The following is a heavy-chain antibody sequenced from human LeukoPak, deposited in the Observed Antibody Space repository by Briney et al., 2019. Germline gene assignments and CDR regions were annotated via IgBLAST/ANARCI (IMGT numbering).Heavy chain of an antibody. CDR2: IIPIFGTA. J-gene: IGHJ6*02. V-gene: IGHV1-69*13. Sequence: SVKVSCKASGGTFSSYAISWVRQAPGQGLEWMGGIIPIFGTANYAQKFQGRVTITADEPTSTAYMELSSLRSEDTAVYYCARAPYYYDSSGYYPRPQDYYYYYGMDVWGQGTTVTVSS. CDR3: ARAPYYYDSSGYYPRPQDYYYYYGMDV. CDR1: GGTFSSYA. D-gene: IGHD3-22*01.